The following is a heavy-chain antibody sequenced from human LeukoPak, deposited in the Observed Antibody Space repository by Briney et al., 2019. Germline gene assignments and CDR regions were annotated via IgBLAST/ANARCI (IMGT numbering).Heavy chain of an antibody. J-gene: IGHJ5*02. CDR2: VDYSGGDT. Sequence: GGSLRLSCIASGFTLSSYEMSWIRQAPGKGLEWVSSVDYSGGDTHYADSVMGRFTISRDNSKNTLYLQLNSLSADDTAVYYCARGGYIYGSRGNWFDPWGQGTLVTVSS. D-gene: IGHD5-18*01. CDR3: ARGGYIYGSRGNWFDP. V-gene: IGHV3-23*01. CDR1: GFTLSSYE.